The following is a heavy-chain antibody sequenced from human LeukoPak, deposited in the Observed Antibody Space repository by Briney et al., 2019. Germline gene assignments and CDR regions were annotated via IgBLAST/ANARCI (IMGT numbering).Heavy chain of an antibody. CDR3: ARYGSGSYYFDY. D-gene: IGHD1-26*01. CDR2: INHSGST. Sequence: SETLSLTCAVYGGSFSGYYWSWIRQPPGKGLEWIGEINHSGSTYYNPSLKSRVTISVDTSKNQFSLKLSSVTAAGTAVYYCARYGSGSYYFDYWGQGTLVTVSS. CDR1: GGSFSGYY. V-gene: IGHV4-34*01. J-gene: IGHJ4*02.